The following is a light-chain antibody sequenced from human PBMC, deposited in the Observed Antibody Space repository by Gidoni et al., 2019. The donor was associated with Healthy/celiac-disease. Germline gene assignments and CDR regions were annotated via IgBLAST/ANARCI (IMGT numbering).Light chain of an antibody. V-gene: IGKV3-15*01. CDR2: GEA. CDR1: HGVSSN. CDR3: QQYNNWPPGP. J-gene: IGKJ3*01. Sequence: EIVMTQSPATLSVSPGERATLSCRASHGVSSNLAWYQQKPGQAPRLLIYGEATRATGIPARFSGRGSGPEFPLTISSLQSEYFAVYYCQQYNNWPPGPFGPGTKVDIK.